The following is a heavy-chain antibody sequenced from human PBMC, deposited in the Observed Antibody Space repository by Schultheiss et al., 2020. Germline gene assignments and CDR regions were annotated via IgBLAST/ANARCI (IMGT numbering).Heavy chain of an antibody. J-gene: IGHJ4*02. CDR3: ARQVLELRPFDY. V-gene: IGHV4-59*08. Sequence: SETLSLTCTVSGGSISSYYWSWIRQPPGKGLEWIGYIYYSGSTNYNPSLKSRVTISVDTSKNQFSLKLSSVTAADTAVYYCARQVLELRPFDYWGQGTLVTVSS. D-gene: IGHD1-7*01. CDR2: IYYSGST. CDR1: GGSISSYY.